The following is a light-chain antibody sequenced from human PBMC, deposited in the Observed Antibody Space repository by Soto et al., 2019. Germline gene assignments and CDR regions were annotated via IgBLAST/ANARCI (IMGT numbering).Light chain of an antibody. CDR2: EVS. CDR3: CSYGGSRAV. Sequence: QSALTQPASVSGSPGQSITISCTGTSSDVGSHNLVSWYQQHPGQAPKLMIYEVSKRPLGVSARFSASKSGNTASLTISGLQAEDEADSDCCSYGGSRAVFGGGTQLTVL. V-gene: IGLV2-23*02. J-gene: IGLJ7*01. CDR1: SSDVGSHNL.